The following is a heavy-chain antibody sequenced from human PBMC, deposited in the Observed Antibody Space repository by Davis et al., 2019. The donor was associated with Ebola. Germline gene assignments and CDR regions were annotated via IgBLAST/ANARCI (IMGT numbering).Heavy chain of an antibody. J-gene: IGHJ6*04. D-gene: IGHD2-2*01. V-gene: IGHV1-2*06. Sequence: ASVKVSCKASGYTFTSYGISWVRQAPGQGLEWMGRINPNSGGTNYAQKFQGRVTMTRDTSISTAYMELSRLRSDDTAVYYCAREDVVVPAARAYYYYGMDVWGKGTTVTVSS. CDR1: GYTFTSYG. CDR3: AREDVVVPAARAYYYYGMDV. CDR2: INPNSGGT.